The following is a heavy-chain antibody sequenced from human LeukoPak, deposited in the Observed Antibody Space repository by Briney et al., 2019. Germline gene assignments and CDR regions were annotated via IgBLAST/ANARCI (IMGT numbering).Heavy chain of an antibody. V-gene: IGHV3-23*01. Sequence: GGSLRLSCAASGFTFSSYAMSWVRQAPGKGLEWVSAISGSGGSTYYADSVKGRFTISRDNSKNTLYLQMNSLRAEDTAVYYCAKDPLAYCGGDCYSNWYFDLWGRGTLVTVSS. CDR3: AKDPLAYCGGDCYSNWYFDL. D-gene: IGHD2-21*02. CDR1: GFTFSSYA. J-gene: IGHJ2*01. CDR2: ISGSGGST.